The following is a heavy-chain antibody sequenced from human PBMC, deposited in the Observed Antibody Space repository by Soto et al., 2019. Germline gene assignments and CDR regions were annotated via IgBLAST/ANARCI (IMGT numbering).Heavy chain of an antibody. J-gene: IGHJ4*02. D-gene: IGHD1-26*01. Sequence: ASVKVSCKASGYTFTSYGIIWVRQAPGKGLEWMGGFDPEDGETIYAQKFQGRVTMTEDTSTDTAYMELSSLRSEDTAVYYCATARHKWELYYYWGQGTLVTVSS. CDR3: ATARHKWELYYY. CDR2: FDPEDGET. V-gene: IGHV1-24*01. CDR1: GYTFTSYG.